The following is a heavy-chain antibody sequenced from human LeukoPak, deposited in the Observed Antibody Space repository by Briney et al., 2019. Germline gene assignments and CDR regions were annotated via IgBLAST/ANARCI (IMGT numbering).Heavy chain of an antibody. D-gene: IGHD2-2*01. Sequence: PVGSLRLSCEASGFSFSNYGMHWGRQAPGKGLEWVAFIRHDGSDQRYAESVKGRFIISRDTSKNTLYLQMNSLRPEDAGVFYCAKDQCSNTRCYGSPGYWGQGTLVTVSS. CDR1: GFSFSNYG. CDR3: AKDQCSNTRCYGSPGY. V-gene: IGHV3-30*02. CDR2: IRHDGSDQ. J-gene: IGHJ4*02.